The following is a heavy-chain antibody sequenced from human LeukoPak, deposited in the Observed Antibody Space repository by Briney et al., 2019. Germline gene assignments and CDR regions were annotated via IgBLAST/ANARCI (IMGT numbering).Heavy chain of an antibody. CDR2: LNHSGST. CDR1: GGSFSGYY. CDR3: ARARITIFGVVIPYYFDY. J-gene: IGHJ4*02. D-gene: IGHD3-3*01. Sequence: PSETLSLTCAVYGGSFSGYYWSWIRQPPGKGLEWIGELNHSGSTNYNPSLKSRVTISVDTSKNQFSLKLSSVTAADTAVYYCARARITIFGVVIPYYFDYWGQGTLVTVSS. V-gene: IGHV4-34*01.